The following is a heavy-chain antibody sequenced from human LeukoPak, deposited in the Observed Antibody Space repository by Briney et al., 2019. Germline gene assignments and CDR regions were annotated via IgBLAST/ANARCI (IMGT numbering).Heavy chain of an antibody. D-gene: IGHD3-10*01. CDR2: VSGSGLYT. CDR1: GFTFSTYA. J-gene: IGHJ4*02. V-gene: IGHV3-23*01. CDR3: AKLMSQPALLFFDQ. Sequence: PGGSLRLSCAASGFTFSTYAMSWVRQAPGKGLDWVATVSGSGLYTYYADSVRGRFTISRDNSKDTFYLQMNSLRAEDTAVYYCAKLMSQPALLFFDQWGQGTLVAVSS.